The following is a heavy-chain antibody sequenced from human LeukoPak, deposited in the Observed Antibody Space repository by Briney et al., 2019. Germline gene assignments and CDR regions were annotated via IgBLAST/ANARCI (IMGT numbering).Heavy chain of an antibody. CDR3: ARAGYDYVWGSYRYPGHFDY. CDR1: GGSFSGYY. Sequence: SQTLSLTCAVSGGSFSGYYWSWIRQPPGKGLEWIGEIYHSGSTNYNPSLKSRVTISVDTSKNQFSLKLSSVTAADTAVYYCARAGYDYVWGSYRYPGHFDYWGQGTLVTVSS. J-gene: IGHJ4*02. V-gene: IGHV4-34*01. CDR2: IYHSGST. D-gene: IGHD3-16*02.